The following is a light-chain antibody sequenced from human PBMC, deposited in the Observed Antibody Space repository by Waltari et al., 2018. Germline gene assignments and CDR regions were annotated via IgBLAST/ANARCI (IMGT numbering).Light chain of an antibody. J-gene: IGLJ2*01. CDR1: AIRAKT. CDR2: DDT. CDR3: QVWDGDADHPV. V-gene: IGLV3-21*03. Sequence: YELTQPPSVSVAPGKPAKISCGGHAIRAKTVHWYQQKPGQAPVLVIYDDTVRPSGIPKRISGSDTATLTIARVEAGDEAVYYCQVWDGDADHPVFGGGTKLTVL.